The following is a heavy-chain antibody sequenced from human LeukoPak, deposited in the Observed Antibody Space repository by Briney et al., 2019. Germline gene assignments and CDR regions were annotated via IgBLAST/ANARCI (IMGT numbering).Heavy chain of an antibody. V-gene: IGHV4-59*08. CDR1: GGSISSYY. J-gene: IGHJ4*02. Sequence: SETLSLTCTVSGGSISSYYWSWIRQPPGKGLEWIGYIYYSGNTNYNPSLKSRVTISIDTSKNQFSLKLSSVTAADTAVYYCARHGYSYGPDYWGQGTLVTVSS. CDR2: IYYSGNT. D-gene: IGHD5-18*01. CDR3: ARHGYSYGPDY.